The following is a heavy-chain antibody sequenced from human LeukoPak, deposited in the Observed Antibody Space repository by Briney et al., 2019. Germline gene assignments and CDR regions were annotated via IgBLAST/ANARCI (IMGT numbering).Heavy chain of an antibody. V-gene: IGHV4-61*08. D-gene: IGHD3-22*01. J-gene: IGHJ4*02. CDR1: GGSISSGGYS. CDR2: IYYSGST. CDR3: ARDHSSGYYIFDY. Sequence: PSETLSLTCAVSGGSISSGGYSWSWIRQPPGKGLEWIGYIYYSGSTNYNPSLKSRVTISVDTSKNQFSLKLSSVTAADTAVYYCARDHSSGYYIFDYWGQGTLVTVSS.